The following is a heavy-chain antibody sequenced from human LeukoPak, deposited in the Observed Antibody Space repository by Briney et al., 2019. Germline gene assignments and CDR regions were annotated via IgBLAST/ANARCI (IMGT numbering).Heavy chain of an antibody. CDR3: ARDLDDILFYY. Sequence: SETLSLTCTVSGGSISSYYWSWIRQPPGKGLEWIGYIYYSGSTNYNPSLKSRVTISVDTAKNQFSLKLSSVTAADTAVYYCARDLDDILFYYWGQGTLVTVSS. J-gene: IGHJ4*02. V-gene: IGHV4-59*01. CDR2: IYYSGST. D-gene: IGHD3-9*01. CDR1: GGSISSYY.